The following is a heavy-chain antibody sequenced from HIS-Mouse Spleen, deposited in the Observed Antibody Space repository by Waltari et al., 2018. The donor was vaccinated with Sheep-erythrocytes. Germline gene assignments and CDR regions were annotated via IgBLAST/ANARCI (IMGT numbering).Heavy chain of an antibody. CDR2: INASGGST. D-gene: IGHD2-2*01. V-gene: IGHV1-46*01. Sequence: QVQLVQSGAEVKKPGASVKVSCKATGYTFTSDYRHWVRQDPGKGLESMGIINASGGSTSYAQKFQGRVTMTRDTSTSTVYMELSSLGYEDTAVDYCARDHSRVVPYYFDYWGQGTLVTGSS. CDR1: GYTFTSDY. J-gene: IGHJ4*02. CDR3: ARDHSRVVPYYFDY.